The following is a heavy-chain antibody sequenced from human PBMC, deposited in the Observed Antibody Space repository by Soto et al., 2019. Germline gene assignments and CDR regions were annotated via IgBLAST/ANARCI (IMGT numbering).Heavy chain of an antibody. Sequence: EVQLVESGGGLVKPGGSLRLSCAASGFTFSNAWMSWVRQAPGKGLEWVGRIKSKTDGGTTDYAAPVKGRFTISRDDSKNTLYLQMNSLKTEDTAVYYCTTDAVVVVAAAGDAFDIWGQGTMVTVSS. CDR2: IKSKTDGGTT. CDR3: TTDAVVVVAAAGDAFDI. D-gene: IGHD2-15*01. J-gene: IGHJ3*02. CDR1: GFTFSNAW. V-gene: IGHV3-15*01.